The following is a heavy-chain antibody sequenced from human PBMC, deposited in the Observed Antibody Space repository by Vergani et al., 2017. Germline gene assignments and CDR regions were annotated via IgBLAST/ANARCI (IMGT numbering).Heavy chain of an antibody. D-gene: IGHD1-7*01. CDR1: GFDFSQAW. CDR2: SKPKTEGGTT. J-gene: IGHJ4*02. Sequence: EVRLVESGGGLVKPGGSLRLSCQVSGFDFSQAWMNWVRQSPGKGLEYIGLSKPKTEGGTTHYNAAMKGRVTISRDDSKSVLFLEMTNLAPEDTAVYYCARDLLPGTLLLLAYWGQGTLISVSS. V-gene: IGHV3-15*05. CDR3: ARDLLPGTLLLLAY.